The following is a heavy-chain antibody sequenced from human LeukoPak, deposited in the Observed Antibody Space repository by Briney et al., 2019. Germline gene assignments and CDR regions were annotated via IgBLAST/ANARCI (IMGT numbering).Heavy chain of an antibody. CDR2: INYSGST. J-gene: IGHJ6*03. CDR3: ARRAHYYYYYYMDV. V-gene: IGHV4-34*01. CDR1: GGSFSGYY. Sequence: SETLSLTCAVYGGSFSGYYWSWIRQPPGKGLEWIGEINYSGSTNYNPSLKSRVTISVDTSKNQFSLKLSSVTAADTAVYYCARRAHYYYYYYMDVWGKGTTVTVSS.